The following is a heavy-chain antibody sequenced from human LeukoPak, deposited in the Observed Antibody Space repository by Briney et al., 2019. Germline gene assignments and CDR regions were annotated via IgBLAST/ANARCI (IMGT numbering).Heavy chain of an antibody. V-gene: IGHV4-31*03. J-gene: IGHJ6*03. CDR1: GGSISSGGYY. CDR2: IYYSGST. CDR3: AREIEDYYYYMDV. Sequence: SETLSLTCTVSGGSISSGGYYWIWIRQHPGEGLEWMGYIYYSGSTYYNPSLKTRVNMSVDTSKNQFSLKLSSVTAADTAVYYCAREIEDYYYYMDVWGKGTTVTVSS.